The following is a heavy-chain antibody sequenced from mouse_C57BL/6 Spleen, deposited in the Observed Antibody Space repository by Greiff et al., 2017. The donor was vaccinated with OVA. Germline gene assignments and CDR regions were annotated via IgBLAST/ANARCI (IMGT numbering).Heavy chain of an antibody. D-gene: IGHD1-1*01. Sequence: VQLQQPGAELVMPGASVKLSCKASGYTFTSYWMHWVKQRPGQGLEWIGEIDPSDSYTNYNHKFKGKSTLTVDKSSSTAYMQLSSLTSEDSAVYYCARSYYYGSRYFDVWGTGTTVTVSS. J-gene: IGHJ1*03. V-gene: IGHV1-69*01. CDR3: ARSYYYGSRYFDV. CDR2: IDPSDSYT. CDR1: GYTFTSYW.